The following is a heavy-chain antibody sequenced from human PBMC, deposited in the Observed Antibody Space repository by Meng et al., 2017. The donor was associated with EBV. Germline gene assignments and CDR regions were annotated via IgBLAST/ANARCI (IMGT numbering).Heavy chain of an antibody. CDR2: LIPMVGAP. D-gene: IGHD3-10*01. V-gene: IGHV1-69*01. Sequence: GLLLECGAEVKKPGSSVKVSCRTSGGTFRSDAVSWVRQAPGQGLEWMGGLIPMVGAPHYAQKFQGRVTIIADESTSTHSMELNSLRSEDTAMYYCASESGRGFTPDYWGQGTLVTVSS. CDR1: GGTFRSDA. J-gene: IGHJ4*02. CDR3: ASESGRGFTPDY.